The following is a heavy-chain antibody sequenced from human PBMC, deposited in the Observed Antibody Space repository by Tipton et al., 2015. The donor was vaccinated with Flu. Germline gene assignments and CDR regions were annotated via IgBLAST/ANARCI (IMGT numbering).Heavy chain of an antibody. Sequence: TLSLTCSVSGASISDYYWNWIRQPPGKGLEWIGSIYHSGSTYYNPSLESRVTISLDTSKNQFSLKLSYVTAADTAVYYCARGWIFGVVPWFDPWGQGTLVTVSS. CDR2: IYHSGST. CDR3: ARGWIFGVVPWFDP. CDR1: GASISDYY. J-gene: IGHJ5*02. D-gene: IGHD3-3*01. V-gene: IGHV4-38-2*02.